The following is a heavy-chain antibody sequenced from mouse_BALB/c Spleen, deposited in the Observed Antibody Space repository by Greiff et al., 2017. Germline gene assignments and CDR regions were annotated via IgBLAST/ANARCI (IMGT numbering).Heavy chain of an antibody. CDR1: GYTFTSYW. D-gene: IGHD2-14*01. V-gene: IGHV1-7*01. J-gene: IGHJ4*01. CDR2: INPSTGYT. CDR3: ARSYYRYDYYAMDY. Sequence: QVQLKQSGAELAKPGASVKMSCKASGYTFTSYWMHWVKQRPGQGLEWIGYINPSTGYTEYNQKFKDKATLTTDKSSSTAYMQLSSLTSEDSAVYYCARSYYRYDYYAMDYWGQGTSVTVSS.